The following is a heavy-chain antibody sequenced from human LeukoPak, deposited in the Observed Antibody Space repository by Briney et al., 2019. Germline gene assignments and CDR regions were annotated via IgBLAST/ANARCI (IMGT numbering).Heavy chain of an antibody. CDR2: ISYDGSNK. V-gene: IGHV3-30*04. Sequence: GGSLRLSCAASGFTFSSYAMHWVRQAPGKGLEWVAVISYDGSNKYYADSVKGRFTISSDNSENTLYLQMNSLRAEDTAVYYCARDYGDYSWGQGTLVTVSS. D-gene: IGHD4-17*01. CDR3: ARDYGDYS. CDR1: GFTFSSYA. J-gene: IGHJ4*02.